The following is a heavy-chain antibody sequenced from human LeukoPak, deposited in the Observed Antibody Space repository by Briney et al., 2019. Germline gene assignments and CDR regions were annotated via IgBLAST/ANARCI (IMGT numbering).Heavy chain of an antibody. CDR1: GGSFSGYY. V-gene: IGHV4-34*01. Sequence: LETLSLTCAVYGGSFSGYYWSWIRQPPGKGLEWIGEINHSGSTNYNPSLKSRVTISVDTSKNQFSLKLSSVTAADTAVYYCARGLGFDYWGQGTLVTVSS. CDR3: ARGLGFDY. J-gene: IGHJ4*02. D-gene: IGHD7-27*01. CDR2: INHSGST.